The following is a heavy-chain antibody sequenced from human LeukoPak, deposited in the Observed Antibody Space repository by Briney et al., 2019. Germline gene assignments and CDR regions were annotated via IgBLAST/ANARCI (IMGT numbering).Heavy chain of an antibody. V-gene: IGHV4-59*12. Sequence: SETLSLTCTVSGGSISNYYWSWIRQPPGKGLEWIGSIYYSGSTYYNPSLKSRVTISVHTSKNQFSLKLSSVTAADTAVYYCARETGYSYGYTRDYWGQGTLVTVSS. CDR1: GGSISNYY. J-gene: IGHJ4*02. CDR2: IYYSGST. CDR3: ARETGYSYGYTRDY. D-gene: IGHD5-18*01.